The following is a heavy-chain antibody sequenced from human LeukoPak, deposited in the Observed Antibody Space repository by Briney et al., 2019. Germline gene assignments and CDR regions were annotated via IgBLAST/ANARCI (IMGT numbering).Heavy chain of an antibody. CDR3: ARGLGGDQGYFDL. J-gene: IGHJ2*01. CDR1: GFTFSSYA. V-gene: IGHV3-30*01. CDR2: ISYDGSNK. D-gene: IGHD3-10*01. Sequence: GGSLRLSCAASGFTFSSYAMHWVRQAPGKGLEWVAVISYDGSNKYYADSVKGRFTISRDNAKNSLYLQMNSLRTEDTALYYCARGLGGDQGYFDLWGRGTLATVSS.